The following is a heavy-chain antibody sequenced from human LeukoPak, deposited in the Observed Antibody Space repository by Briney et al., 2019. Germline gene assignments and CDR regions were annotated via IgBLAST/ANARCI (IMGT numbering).Heavy chain of an antibody. V-gene: IGHV3-33*01. CDR1: GFTFSNYG. Sequence: PGGSLRLSCAASGFTFSNYGMHWVRQAPGKGLEWVALIWYDGSKKYYADSVKGRFTISRDNSKNTLYLQVNSLRAEDTAVYYCARDLLYSSSWYGGYFDYWGQGTLVTVSS. CDR2: IWYDGSKK. CDR3: ARDLLYSSSWYGGYFDY. J-gene: IGHJ4*02. D-gene: IGHD6-13*01.